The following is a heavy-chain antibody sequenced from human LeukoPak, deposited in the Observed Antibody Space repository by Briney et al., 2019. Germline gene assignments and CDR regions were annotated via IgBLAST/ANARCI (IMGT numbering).Heavy chain of an antibody. CDR2: INHSGST. V-gene: IGHV4-34*01. J-gene: IGHJ4*02. D-gene: IGHD3-22*01. CDR1: GGSFSGYY. CDR3: ARGSLRVQSYYCDSSGYNK. Sequence: PSETLSLTCAVYGGSFSGYYWSWIRQPPGKGLEWIGEINHSGSTNYNPSLKSRVTISVDTSKNQFSLKLSSVTAADTAVYYCARGSLRVQSYYCDSSGYNKWGQGTLVTVSS.